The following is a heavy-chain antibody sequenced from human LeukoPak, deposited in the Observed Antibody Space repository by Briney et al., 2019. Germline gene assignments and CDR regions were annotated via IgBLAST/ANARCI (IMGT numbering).Heavy chain of an antibody. CDR1: GFTFSSYS. Sequence: GGSLRLSCAAPGFTFSSYSMNWVRQAPGKGLEWVSSISSSSSYIYYADSVKGRFTISRDSAKNSLYLQMNSLRAEDTAVYYCARANDFWTPKGYYYYMDVWGKGTTVTVSS. D-gene: IGHD3-3*01. V-gene: IGHV3-21*01. J-gene: IGHJ6*03. CDR3: ARANDFWTPKGYYYYMDV. CDR2: ISSSSSYI.